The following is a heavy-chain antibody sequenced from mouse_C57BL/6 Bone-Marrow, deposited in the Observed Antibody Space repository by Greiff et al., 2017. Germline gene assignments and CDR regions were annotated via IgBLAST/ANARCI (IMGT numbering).Heavy chain of an antibody. CDR2: ISNGGGST. V-gene: IGHV5-12*01. D-gene: IGHD2-4*01. CDR3: ARQGDYDGYAMDY. J-gene: IGHJ4*01. Sequence: EVKLMESGGGLVQPGGSLKLSCAASGFTFSDYHMYWVRQTPEKRLEWVAYISNGGGSTYYPDTVKGRFTISRDNAKNTLYLQMSRLKSEDTAMYYCARQGDYDGYAMDYWGQGTSATVSS. CDR1: GFTFSDYH.